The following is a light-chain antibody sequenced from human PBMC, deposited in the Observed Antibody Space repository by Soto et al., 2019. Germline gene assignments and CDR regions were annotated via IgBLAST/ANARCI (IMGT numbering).Light chain of an antibody. V-gene: IGLV1-47*01. CDR2: KND. Sequence: QSVLTQPPSVSGTPGQRVTISCSGSSSNIGSNAVNWYQQLPGTAPKLLIYKNDQRHSGVPDRFSGSKSGTSASLAISGLRSENEADYYCAAWDDSLSTYVFGSGTKLTVL. CDR1: SSNIGSNA. CDR3: AAWDDSLSTYV. J-gene: IGLJ1*01.